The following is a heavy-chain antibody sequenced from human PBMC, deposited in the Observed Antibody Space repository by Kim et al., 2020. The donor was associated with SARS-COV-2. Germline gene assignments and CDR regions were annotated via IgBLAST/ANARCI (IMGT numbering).Heavy chain of an antibody. CDR2: IIPIFGTA. V-gene: IGHV1-69*13. Sequence: SVKVSCKASGGTFSSYAISWVRQAPGQGLEWMGGIIPIFGTANYAQKFQGRVTITADESTSTAYMALSSLRSEDTAVYYCARAGWASGYGGGTWFDPWGQGTLVTVSS. CDR1: GGTFSSYA. D-gene: IGHD5-12*01. CDR3: ARAGWASGYGGGTWFDP. J-gene: IGHJ5*02.